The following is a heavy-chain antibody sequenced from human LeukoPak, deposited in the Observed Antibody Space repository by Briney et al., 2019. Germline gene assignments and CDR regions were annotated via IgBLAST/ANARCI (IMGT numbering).Heavy chain of an antibody. CDR1: GGSFSGYY. CDR3: ARDGGVEWLRRYYMDV. J-gene: IGHJ6*03. V-gene: IGHV4-34*01. CDR2: INHSGST. Sequence: PSETLSLTCAVYGGSFSGYYWSWIRQPPGKGLEWIGEINHSGSTNYNPSLKSRVTISVDTSKNQFSLKLSSVTAEDTAVYYCARDGGVEWLRRYYMDVWGKGTTVTVSS. D-gene: IGHD5-12*01.